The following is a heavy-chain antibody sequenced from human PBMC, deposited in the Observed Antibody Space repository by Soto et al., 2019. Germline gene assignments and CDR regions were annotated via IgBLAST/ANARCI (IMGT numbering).Heavy chain of an antibody. CDR2: IWNDGSNK. CDR1: GFTFSSYH. J-gene: IGHJ4*02. Sequence: QVQLVASGGGVVQPGRSLRLSCAASGFTFSSYHMHWVRQAPGKGLEWVAVIWNDGSNKFYADSVKGRFTISRDNSKNTLYLQMNTLRAEDTAVYYCARIGSWALNSDYWGQGTLVTVSS. V-gene: IGHV3-33*01. CDR3: ARIGSWALNSDY. D-gene: IGHD6-13*01.